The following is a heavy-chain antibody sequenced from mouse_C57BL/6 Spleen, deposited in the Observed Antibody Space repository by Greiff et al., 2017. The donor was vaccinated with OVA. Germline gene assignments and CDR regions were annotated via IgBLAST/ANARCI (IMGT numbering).Heavy chain of an antibody. CDR2: ISSGSSTI. CDR1: GFTFSDYG. Sequence: EVKLQESGGGIVKPGGSLKLSCAASGFTFSDYGMHWVRQAPEKGLEWVAYISSGSSTIYYADTVKGRFTISRDNAKNTLFLQMTSLRSEDTAMYYCASSDWYFDVWGTGTTVTVSS. V-gene: IGHV5-17*01. J-gene: IGHJ1*03. CDR3: ASSDWYFDV.